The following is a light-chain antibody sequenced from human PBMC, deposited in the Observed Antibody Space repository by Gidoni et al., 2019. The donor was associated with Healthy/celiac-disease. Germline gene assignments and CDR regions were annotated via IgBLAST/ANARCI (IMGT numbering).Light chain of an antibody. Sequence: DIQMTQYPSSLSASVGDRVTITFQASKDISNYLNWYQQKPGKAPKLLIYDASNLETGVPSRFSGSGSGTDFTFTISSLQPEDIATYYCQQYDNLPLTFGGGTKVEIK. V-gene: IGKV1-33*01. CDR3: QQYDNLPLT. J-gene: IGKJ4*01. CDR2: DAS. CDR1: KDISNY.